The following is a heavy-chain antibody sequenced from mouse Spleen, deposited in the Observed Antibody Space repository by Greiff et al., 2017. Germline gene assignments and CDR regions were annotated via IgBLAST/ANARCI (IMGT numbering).Heavy chain of an antibody. Sequence: EVQVVESGGGLVKPGGSLKLSCAASGFTFSSYAMSWVRQTPEKRLEWVATISDGGSYTYYPDNVKGRFTISRDNAKNNLYLQMSHLKSEDTAMYYCARDFITTNWFAYGGQGTLVTVSA. J-gene: IGHJ3*01. CDR3: ARDFITTNWFAY. CDR1: GFTFSSYA. V-gene: IGHV5-4*01. D-gene: IGHD1-1*01. CDR2: ISDGGSYT.